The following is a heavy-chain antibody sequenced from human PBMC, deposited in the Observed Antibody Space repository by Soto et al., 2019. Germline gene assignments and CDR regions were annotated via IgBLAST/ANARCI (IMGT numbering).Heavy chain of an antibody. Sequence: QEKLVESGGGVVQPERSLRLSCAASGFTFSAYGMHWVRQAPGKGLEWVTVISYDGSSKYYADSVKGRFIVSRDNSKNTLYLQMNSLRPEDTAVYYCAKVTFSGDYYYSYGMDVWGQGTTVTVSS. V-gene: IGHV3-30*18. CDR1: GFTFSAYG. CDR3: AKVTFSGDYYYSYGMDV. D-gene: IGHD1-26*01. J-gene: IGHJ6*02. CDR2: ISYDGSSK.